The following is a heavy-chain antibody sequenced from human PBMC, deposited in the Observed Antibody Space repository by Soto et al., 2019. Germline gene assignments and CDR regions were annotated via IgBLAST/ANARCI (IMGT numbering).Heavy chain of an antibody. Sequence: PGGSLRLSCAASGFTFSDYYMSWIRQAPGKWLGWVSYISSSGSIIYYADSVKGRFTISRDNAKNSLYLQMNSLRAEDTAVYYCARDLGYYASDGYFDYWGQGTLVTVSS. J-gene: IGHJ4*02. CDR1: GFTFSDYY. CDR3: ARDLGYYASDGYFDY. V-gene: IGHV3-11*01. D-gene: IGHD3-22*01. CDR2: ISSSGSII.